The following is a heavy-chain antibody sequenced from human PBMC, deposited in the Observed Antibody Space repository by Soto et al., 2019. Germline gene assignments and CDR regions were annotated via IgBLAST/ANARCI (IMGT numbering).Heavy chain of an antibody. CDR1: GGTFSRYS. D-gene: IGHD1-26*01. CDR2: IIPIFGTA. CDR3: ARDGGRHSGGIDH. V-gene: IGHV1-69*13. J-gene: IGHJ4*02. Sequence: ASVKVSFKASGGTFSRYSINLVLHGPGQWLEWMGEIIPIFGTANYAQKFQGRVTITADESTSTAYMELSSLRSEDTAVYYCARDGGRHSGGIDHWGQGTLVTVSS.